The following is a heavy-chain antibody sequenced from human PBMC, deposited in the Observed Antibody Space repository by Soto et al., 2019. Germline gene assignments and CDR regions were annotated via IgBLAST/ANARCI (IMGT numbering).Heavy chain of an antibody. CDR3: ARGGYSYGPGPYYYYGMDV. D-gene: IGHD5-18*01. V-gene: IGHV4-4*07. Sequence: XETLYLTCTVSGCSISSYYWSWIRQPAGKGLEWIGRIYTSGSTNYNPSLKSRVTMSVDTSKNQFSLKLSSVTAADTAVYYCARGGYSYGPGPYYYYGMDVWGQGTTVTVS. J-gene: IGHJ6*02. CDR1: GCSISSYY. CDR2: IYTSGST.